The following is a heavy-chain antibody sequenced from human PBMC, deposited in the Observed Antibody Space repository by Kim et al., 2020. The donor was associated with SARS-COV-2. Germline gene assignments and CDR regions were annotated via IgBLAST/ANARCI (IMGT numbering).Heavy chain of an antibody. J-gene: IGHJ3*02. CDR3: ARDVGPAADTYYDFWSGYYTSHDAFDI. CDR1: GYTFTSYY. V-gene: IGHV1-46*01. CDR2: INPSGGST. D-gene: IGHD3-3*01. Sequence: ASVKVSCKASGYTFTSYYMHWVRQAPGQGLEWMGIINPSGGSTSYAQKFQGRVTMTRDTSTSTVYMELSSLRSEDTAVYYCARDVGPAADTYYDFWSGYYTSHDAFDIWGQGTMVTVSS.